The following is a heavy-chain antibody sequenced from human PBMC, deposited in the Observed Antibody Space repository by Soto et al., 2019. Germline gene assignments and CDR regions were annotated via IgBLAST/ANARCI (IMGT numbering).Heavy chain of an antibody. Sequence: GGSLRLSCAASGFTFSDYYMNWIRQAPGKGLEWLSSISSGGSSIHYADSVKGRFTISRDNARNSLSLQMSSLRAADTAVYYCARGAAAGGNFDYWGQGTLVTVSS. J-gene: IGHJ4*02. CDR3: ARGAAAGGNFDY. CDR2: ISSGGSSI. D-gene: IGHD6-13*01. CDR1: GFTFSDYY. V-gene: IGHV3-11*01.